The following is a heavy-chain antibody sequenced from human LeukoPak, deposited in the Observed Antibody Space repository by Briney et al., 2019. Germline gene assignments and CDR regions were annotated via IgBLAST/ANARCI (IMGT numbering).Heavy chain of an antibody. CDR3: ARAGTINYDFWSGYYYYYMDV. J-gene: IGHJ6*03. CDR1: GYTFTSYD. D-gene: IGHD3-3*01. V-gene: IGHV1-8*01. Sequence: ASVTVSCKASGYTFTSYDINWVRHATGQGHEWMGWMNTNSGNTGYARKFQGRVTMTRNTSISRAYMELSSLRSEDTAVYYCARAGTINYDFWSGYYYYYMDVWGKGTTVTVSS. CDR2: MNTNSGNT.